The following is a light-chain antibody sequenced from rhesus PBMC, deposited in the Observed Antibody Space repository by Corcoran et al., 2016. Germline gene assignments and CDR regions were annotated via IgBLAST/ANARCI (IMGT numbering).Light chain of an antibody. V-gene: IGKV1-22*01. J-gene: IGKJ3*01. Sequence: DIQMTQPPSSLSASVGDTVTITFPARQRMSSWLAWYQQQPGKAPEFLIYKASTMQKGVPSRVSGSGSGTVFTLTISSLQSEDFATYYCQRYSGSPFTFGPVTKLDMK. CDR3: QRYSGSPFT. CDR1: QRMSSW. CDR2: KAS.